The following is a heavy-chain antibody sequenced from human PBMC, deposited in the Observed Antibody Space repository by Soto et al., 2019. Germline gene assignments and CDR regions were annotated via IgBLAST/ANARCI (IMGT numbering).Heavy chain of an antibody. Sequence: QVQLVQSGAEVKQPGASVKVSCKASGYTFTSYYMHWVRQAPGQGLEWMGIINPSGGSTSYAQKFQGRVTMIRDTSTSTVYMELSSLRSEDTAVYYCARGVVVVPAAHSRYDPWGQGTLVTVSS. CDR1: GYTFTSYY. V-gene: IGHV1-46*01. CDR3: ARGVVVVPAAHSRYDP. CDR2: INPSGGST. J-gene: IGHJ5*02. D-gene: IGHD2-2*01.